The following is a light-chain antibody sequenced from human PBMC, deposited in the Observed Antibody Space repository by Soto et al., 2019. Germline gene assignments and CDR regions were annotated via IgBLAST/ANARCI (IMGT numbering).Light chain of an antibody. CDR3: LQYSSHSWT. J-gene: IGKJ1*01. CDR2: DAS. Sequence: IPMSQSPSSLSPSVGDRVPMTCRASRSISDWLAWDQQKPGNAPELLIFDASNLKSGVSSRFSGSGSGTELTITISRLKPDDVETYYCLQYSSHSWTFGQGTKVDIK. CDR1: RSISDW. V-gene: IGKV1-5*01.